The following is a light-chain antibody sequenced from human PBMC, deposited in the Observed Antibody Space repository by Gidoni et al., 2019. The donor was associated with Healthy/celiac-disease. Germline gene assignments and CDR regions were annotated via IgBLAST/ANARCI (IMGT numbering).Light chain of an antibody. CDR3: QSYDSSLSVYV. J-gene: IGLJ1*01. Sequence: QSVLTQPPSVSGAPGPRVTISCTGSSSNIGAGYDVHWYQQLPGTAPKLLIYGNSNRPSGVPDRFSGSKSGTSASLAITGLQAKDEADYYCQSYDSSLSVYVFGTGTKVTVL. V-gene: IGLV1-40*01. CDR2: GNS. CDR1: SSNIGAGYD.